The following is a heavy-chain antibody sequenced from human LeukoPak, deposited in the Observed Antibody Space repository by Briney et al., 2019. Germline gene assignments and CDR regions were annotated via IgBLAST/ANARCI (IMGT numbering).Heavy chain of an antibody. J-gene: IGHJ4*02. CDR1: GFTFTNYA. CDR2: IIDSGGNT. Sequence: PGGSLRLSCAASGFTFTNYAMSWVRQSPGKGLEWVSAIIDSGGNTYYADSVKGRLTISRDNSKNTLYLQMNSLRAEDTAVYYCAKSYDYTPGYFDYWGQGTLVTVSS. CDR3: AKSYDYTPGYFDY. V-gene: IGHV3-23*01. D-gene: IGHD4-11*01.